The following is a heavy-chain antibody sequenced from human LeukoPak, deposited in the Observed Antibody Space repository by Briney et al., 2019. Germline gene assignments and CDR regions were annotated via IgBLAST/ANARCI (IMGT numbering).Heavy chain of an antibody. CDR1: GGTFSSYA. CDR2: IIPIFGTA. V-gene: IGHV1-69*13. Sequence: ASVKVSCKASGGTFSSYAISWVRQAPGQGLEWMGGIIPIFGTANYAQKFQGRVTITADESTSTAYMELSSLRSEDTAVYYCASRVLRFLEGGMDVWGQGTTVTVSS. D-gene: IGHD3-3*01. CDR3: ASRVLRFLEGGMDV. J-gene: IGHJ6*02.